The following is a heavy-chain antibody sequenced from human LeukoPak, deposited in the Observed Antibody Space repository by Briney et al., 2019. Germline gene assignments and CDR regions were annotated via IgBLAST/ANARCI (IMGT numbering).Heavy chain of an antibody. V-gene: IGHV3-30*02. D-gene: IGHD3-3*01. Sequence: GGSLRLSCAASGFTFSSYGMHWVRQAPGKGLEWVAFIRYDGSNKYYADSVKGRFTISRDNAKNSLYLQMNSLRAEDTAVYYCAREYDFWSGYSGNYYMGVWGKGTTVTVSS. CDR1: GFTFSSYG. CDR2: IRYDGSNK. CDR3: AREYDFWSGYSGNYYMGV. J-gene: IGHJ6*03.